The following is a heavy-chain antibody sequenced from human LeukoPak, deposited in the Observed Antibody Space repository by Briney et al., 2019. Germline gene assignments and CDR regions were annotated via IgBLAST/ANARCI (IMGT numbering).Heavy chain of an antibody. D-gene: IGHD3-3*01. CDR1: GFTVSSHY. Sequence: HPGGSLRLSSAAAGFTVSSHYMSWVRQAPGKGLEWVSVLCSGGTTCYSDSVKGRFTISRDNYKHRLYLQMNSVRAEDTAVYSCERDIRAFWSGGKDVWGKGTTVTVSS. CDR3: ERDIRAFWSGGKDV. CDR2: LCSGGTT. J-gene: IGHJ6*04. V-gene: IGHV3-53*01.